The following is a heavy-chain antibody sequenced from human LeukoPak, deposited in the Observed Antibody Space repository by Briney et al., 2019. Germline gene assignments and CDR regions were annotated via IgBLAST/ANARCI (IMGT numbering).Heavy chain of an antibody. D-gene: IGHD3-3*01. V-gene: IGHV1-24*01. Sequence: GASVKVSCKVSGYTLTELSMHWVRQAPGKGLEWMGGLDPEDGGTIYAQKFQGRVTMTEDTSTDTAYMELSSLRSEDTAVYHCAIRFLEGTLDYWGQGTLVTVSS. CDR1: GYTLTELS. J-gene: IGHJ4*02. CDR3: AIRFLEGTLDY. CDR2: LDPEDGGT.